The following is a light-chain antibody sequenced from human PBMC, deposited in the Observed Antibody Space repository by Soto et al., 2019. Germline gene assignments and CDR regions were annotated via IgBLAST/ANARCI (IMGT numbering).Light chain of an antibody. V-gene: IGKV3-20*01. CDR3: QQYGRSPFT. J-gene: IGKJ3*01. Sequence: EIVMTQSPGTLSLSPGETATLSCRASQSVSSNYVAWFHQKPGQAPRLLIYGASSMATGVPDRFSASGSGTDFTLTISRLEPEDVAVSYCQQYGRSPFTFGPGTKVYIK. CDR2: GAS. CDR1: QSVSSNY.